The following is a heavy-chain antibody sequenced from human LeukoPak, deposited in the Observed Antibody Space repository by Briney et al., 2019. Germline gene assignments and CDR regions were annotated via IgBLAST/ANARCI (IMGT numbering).Heavy chain of an antibody. V-gene: IGHV3-30*02. Sequence: PGGSLRLSCAASRFTFSSYGMHWVRQAPGKGLEWVAYIQYDGSNEQYADSVKGRFTISRDNSKNTLYLQMNSLRAEDTAVYYCAKGRVDYYDSSDAFDIWGQGTMVTVSS. J-gene: IGHJ3*02. CDR2: IQYDGSNE. CDR1: RFTFSSYG. CDR3: AKGRVDYYDSSDAFDI. D-gene: IGHD3-22*01.